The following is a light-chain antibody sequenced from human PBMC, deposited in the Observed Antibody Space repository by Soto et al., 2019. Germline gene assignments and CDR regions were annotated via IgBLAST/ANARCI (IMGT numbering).Light chain of an antibody. J-gene: IGLJ2*01. CDR2: VKSDGSH. V-gene: IGLV4-69*01. CDR1: SGHGNYV. Sequence: QLVLTQSPSASASLGASVTLTCTLSSGHGNYVIAWHQQQPEKGPRFLMKVKSDGSHNKGDGIPDRFSGSSSGAERYLAISSLQSEDEADYFCQTWDTGIVVFGGGTKLTVL. CDR3: QTWDTGIVV.